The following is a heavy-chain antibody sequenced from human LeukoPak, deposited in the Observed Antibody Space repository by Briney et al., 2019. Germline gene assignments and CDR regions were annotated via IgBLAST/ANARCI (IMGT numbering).Heavy chain of an antibody. D-gene: IGHD5/OR15-5a*01. CDR2: ITPMYGTS. J-gene: IGHJ4*02. CDR1: GGTFSDYT. Sequence: SVKVSCKTNGGTFSDYTIHWVRQAPGQGLDWMGGITPMYGTSNYAQKFQGRLTIAADKSTNTVHMGLSSLRSEDTAIYYCARDNAGLYDAFDLWGLGTLVTVSS. V-gene: IGHV1-69*06. CDR3: ARDNAGLYDAFDL.